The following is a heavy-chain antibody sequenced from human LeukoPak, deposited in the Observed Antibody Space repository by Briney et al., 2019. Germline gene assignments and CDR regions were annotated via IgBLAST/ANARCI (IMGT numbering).Heavy chain of an antibody. V-gene: IGHV3-48*03. Sequence: GFLRLSCAASGFTFSSYEMNWVRQAPGKGLEWVSYISSSGSTIYYADSVKGRFTISRDNAKNSLYLQMNSLRAEDTAVYYCARDSGGYYDILTGLGLGMDVWGQGTTVTVSS. D-gene: IGHD3-9*01. J-gene: IGHJ6*02. CDR3: ARDSGGYYDILTGLGLGMDV. CDR1: GFTFSSYE. CDR2: ISSSGSTI.